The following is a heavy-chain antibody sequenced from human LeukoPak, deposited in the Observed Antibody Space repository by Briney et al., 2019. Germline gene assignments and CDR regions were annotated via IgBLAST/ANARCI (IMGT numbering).Heavy chain of an antibody. V-gene: IGHV1-2*02. CDR3: ARGGPELSAGY. D-gene: IGHD1-26*01. CDR2: INPNSGGT. Sequence: ASVNVSSKASGYTFTGYYMHWVRQAPGQGLEWLGWINPNSGGTNYAQKFQGRVTMTRDTSISTAHMEPSRLRSDDTAVYYCARGGPELSAGYWGQGTLVTVSS. J-gene: IGHJ4*02. CDR1: GYTFTGYY.